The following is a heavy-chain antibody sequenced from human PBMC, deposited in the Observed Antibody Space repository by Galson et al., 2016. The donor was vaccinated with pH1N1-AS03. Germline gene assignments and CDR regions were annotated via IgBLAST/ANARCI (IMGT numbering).Heavy chain of an antibody. J-gene: IGHJ4*02. CDR1: GYRFRTYW. Sequence: QSGAEVKKPGESLKISCKGSGYRFRTYWIGWVRQVPGRGLECMGIVYPDDSDVIYMSSFEGQVTISADKSSGAAYLAWRSLNVSDNGMYYCARLFGKGGRIDFCGQGTLVTVSS. CDR2: VYPDDSDV. V-gene: IGHV5-51*01. D-gene: IGHD1-14*01. CDR3: ARLFGKGGRIDF.